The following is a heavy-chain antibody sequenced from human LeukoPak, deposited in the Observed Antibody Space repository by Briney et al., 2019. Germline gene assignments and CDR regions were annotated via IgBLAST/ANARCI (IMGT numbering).Heavy chain of an antibody. CDR2: ISSSSSYI. J-gene: IGHJ5*02. CDR3: ARGRPGDNWFDP. D-gene: IGHD3-10*01. Sequence: PGGSLRLPCAASGFTFSSYSMNWVRQAPRKGLEWVSSISSSSSYIYYADSVKGRFTISRDNAKNSLYLQMNSLRAEDTAVYYCARGRPGDNWFDPWGQGTLVTVSS. V-gene: IGHV3-21*01. CDR1: GFTFSSYS.